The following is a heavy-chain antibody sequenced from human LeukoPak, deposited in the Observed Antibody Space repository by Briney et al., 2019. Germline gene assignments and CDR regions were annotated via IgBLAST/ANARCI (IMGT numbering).Heavy chain of an antibody. J-gene: IGHJ5*02. CDR2: INPSGGSA. CDR3: ARARVESRSGTTSGWFDP. CDR1: GYTFSSYY. Sequence: ASVKVSCKASGYTFSSYYMYWVRQAPGQGLEWMGIINPSGGSASYAQKFQGRLTMTRDTSTSTVYMELSSLRSDDTAVYYCARARVESRSGTTSGWFDPWGQGTLVIVSS. V-gene: IGHV1-46*01. D-gene: IGHD1-7*01.